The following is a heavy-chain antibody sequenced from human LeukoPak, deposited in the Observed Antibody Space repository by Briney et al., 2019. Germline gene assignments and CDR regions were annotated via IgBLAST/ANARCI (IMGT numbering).Heavy chain of an antibody. J-gene: IGHJ4*02. CDR2: IYYSGST. V-gene: IGHV4-59*01. Sequence: SSETLSLTCTVSGGSISSYYWSWIRQPPGKGLEWIGYIYYSGSTNYNPSLKSRVTISVDTSKNQFSLKLSSVTAADTAVYYCARDHRTYFDYWGQGTLVTVSS. CDR1: GGSISSYY. CDR3: ARDHRTYFDY.